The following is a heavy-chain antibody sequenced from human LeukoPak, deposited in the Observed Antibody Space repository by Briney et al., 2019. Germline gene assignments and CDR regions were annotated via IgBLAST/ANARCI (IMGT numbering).Heavy chain of an antibody. CDR1: GFTFSYYA. D-gene: IGHD1-26*01. CDR2: ISSDGGGT. J-gene: IGHJ4*02. CDR3: ARPKVGATLDY. V-gene: IGHV3-64*01. Sequence: GGSLRLSCAASGFTFSYYAMYWVRQAPGKGLEYVSSISSDGGGTYYANSVKGRSTISRDNSKNTLYLQMGSLRAEDMAMYYCARPKVGATLDYWGQGTLVTVSS.